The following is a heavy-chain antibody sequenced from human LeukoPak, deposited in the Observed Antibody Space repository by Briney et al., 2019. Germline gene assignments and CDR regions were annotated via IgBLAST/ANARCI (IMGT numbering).Heavy chain of an antibody. CDR3: ARGPLTNYFDY. V-gene: IGHV4-30-4*01. J-gene: IGHJ4*02. CDR1: GGSISSGDYY. D-gene: IGHD3-9*01. CDR2: IYYSGST. Sequence: SETLSLTCTVSGGSISSGDYYWSWIRQPPGKGLEWIGYIYYSGSTYYNPSLKSRVTISVDTSKNQFSLKLSSVTAADTAVYYCARGPLTNYFDYWGQGTLVTVSS.